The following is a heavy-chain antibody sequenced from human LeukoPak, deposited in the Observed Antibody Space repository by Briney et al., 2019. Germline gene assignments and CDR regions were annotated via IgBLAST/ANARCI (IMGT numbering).Heavy chain of an antibody. Sequence: ASVKVSCKASGYTFTSYDINWVRQATGQGLEWMGWMNPNSGNTGYAQKFQGRVTMTRNTSISTAYMELSSLRSEDTAVYYCARVGTTGWEDAFGIWGQGTMATVSS. V-gene: IGHV1-8*01. J-gene: IGHJ3*02. D-gene: IGHD4-17*01. CDR1: GYTFTSYD. CDR2: MNPNSGNT. CDR3: ARVGTTGWEDAFGI.